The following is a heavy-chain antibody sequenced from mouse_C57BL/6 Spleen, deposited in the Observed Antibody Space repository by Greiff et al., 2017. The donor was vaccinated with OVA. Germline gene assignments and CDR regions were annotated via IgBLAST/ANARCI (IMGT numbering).Heavy chain of an antibody. V-gene: IGHV1-50*01. CDR3: ARGYYGSSYDYYAMDY. CDR2: IDPSDSYT. J-gene: IGHJ4*01. Sequence: QVQLQQPGAELVKPGASVKLSCKASGYTFTSYWMQWVKQRPGQGLEWIGEIDPSDSYTNYNQKFKGKATLTVDTSSSTAYMQLSSLTSEDSAVYYCARGYYGSSYDYYAMDYWGQGTTLTVSS. D-gene: IGHD1-1*01. CDR1: GYTFTSYW.